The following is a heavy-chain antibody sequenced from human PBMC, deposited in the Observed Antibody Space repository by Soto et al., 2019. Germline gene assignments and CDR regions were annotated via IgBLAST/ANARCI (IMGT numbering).Heavy chain of an antibody. J-gene: IGHJ3*02. CDR3: ASRVLGQLVLDSPIDI. V-gene: IGHV4-34*01. CDR2: INHSGST. D-gene: IGHD6-6*01. CDR1: GGFFSGYY. Sequence: KPSETLSLTCAVYGGFFSGYYWSWIRQPPGKGLEWIGEINHSGSTNYNPSLKSRVTMSVDTSKNQFSLKLSSVTAADTAVYYCASRVLGQLVLDSPIDIWGQGTMVTVSS.